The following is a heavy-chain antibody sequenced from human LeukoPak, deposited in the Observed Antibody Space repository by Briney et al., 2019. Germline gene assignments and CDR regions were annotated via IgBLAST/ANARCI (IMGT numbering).Heavy chain of an antibody. D-gene: IGHD6-19*01. J-gene: IGHJ6*02. CDR3: ADSSGWYHYYYGMDV. Sequence: ASVKVSCTASGGTFSSYAISWVRQAPGQWLEWMGGIIPIFGTANYAQKFQGRVTITADESTSTAYMELSSLRSEDTAVYYCADSSGWYHYYYGMDVWGQGTTVTVSS. CDR1: GGTFSSYA. V-gene: IGHV1-69*01. CDR2: IIPIFGTA.